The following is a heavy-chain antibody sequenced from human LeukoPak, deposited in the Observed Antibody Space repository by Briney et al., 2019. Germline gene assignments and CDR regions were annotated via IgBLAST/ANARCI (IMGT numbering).Heavy chain of an antibody. CDR1: GFPFTSYN. J-gene: IGHJ4*02. CDR2: INWNGGST. Sequence: PGGSLRLSCAASGFPFTSYNMNWVRQAPGKGLEWVSGINWNGGSTGYADSVKGRFTISRDNAKNSLYLQMNSLRAEDTALYYCASGGIYYGAAFDFWGQGSLVTVSA. V-gene: IGHV3-20*04. D-gene: IGHD1-26*01. CDR3: ASGGIYYGAAFDF.